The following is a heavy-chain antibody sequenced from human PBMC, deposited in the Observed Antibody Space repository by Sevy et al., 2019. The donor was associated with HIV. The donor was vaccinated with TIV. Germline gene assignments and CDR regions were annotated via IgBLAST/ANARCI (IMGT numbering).Heavy chain of an antibody. Sequence: ASVKVSCKVSGYRLSQLSMHWVRQAPGKGLEWMGSFDPEDDETIYAQNFQGRVAMTEDTSTDTAYMELSTLRSEDTAVYYCAKADSSGYPFDYWGQGTLVTVSS. J-gene: IGHJ4*02. CDR3: AKADSSGYPFDY. D-gene: IGHD3-22*01. CDR1: GYRLSQLS. CDR2: FDPEDDET. V-gene: IGHV1-24*01.